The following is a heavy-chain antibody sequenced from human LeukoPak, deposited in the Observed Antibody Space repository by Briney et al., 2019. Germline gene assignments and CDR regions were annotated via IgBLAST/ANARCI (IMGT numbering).Heavy chain of an antibody. CDR3: AREEYDILTGYSNFDY. J-gene: IGHJ4*02. D-gene: IGHD3-9*01. CDR2: IKQDGSEK. CDR1: GFTFSSYW. Sequence: GGSMRLSCAASGFTFSSYWMSWVRKAPGKGLGWVATIKQDGSEKYYVDSVKGRFTISRDNAKNSLYLQMNSLRAEDTAVYYCAREEYDILTGYSNFDYWGQGTLVTASS. V-gene: IGHV3-7*03.